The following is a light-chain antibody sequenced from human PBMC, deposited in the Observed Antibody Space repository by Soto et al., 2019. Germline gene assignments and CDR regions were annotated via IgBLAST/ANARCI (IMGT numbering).Light chain of an antibody. CDR3: AAWDDSLNGLV. CDR1: SSNIGSNT. Sequence: QSVLTQPPSASGTPGQRVTISCSGSSSNIGSNTVNWYQQLPGTAPKLLIYNNNQRPSGVPDRFSGSKSGSSASLAISGLQSEDEADYYCAAWDDSLNGLVFGTGTKLNVL. CDR2: NNN. V-gene: IGLV1-44*01. J-gene: IGLJ1*01.